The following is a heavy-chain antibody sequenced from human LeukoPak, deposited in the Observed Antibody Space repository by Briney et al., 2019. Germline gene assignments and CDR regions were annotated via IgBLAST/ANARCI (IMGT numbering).Heavy chain of an antibody. V-gene: IGHV4-59*01. CDR3: ARVHGSGSQLGAYYFDY. D-gene: IGHD3-10*01. J-gene: IGHJ4*02. Sequence: PSETLSLTCTVSGGSISSYYWSWIRQPPGKGLELIGYIYYGGSTSYNPSLKSRVTIAVDMSKNQFSLKLSSVTAADTAVYYCARVHGSGSQLGAYYFDYWGQGTLVTVSS. CDR2: IYYGGST. CDR1: GGSISSYY.